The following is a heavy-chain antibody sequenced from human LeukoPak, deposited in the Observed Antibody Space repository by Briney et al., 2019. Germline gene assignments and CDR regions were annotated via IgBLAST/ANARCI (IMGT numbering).Heavy chain of an antibody. D-gene: IGHD3-10*01. Sequence: SETLSLARTVSGGSISSYYWSWIRQPPGKGLEWIGYIYYSGSTNYNPSLKSRVSISLDTSKNQFSLKLSSVTAADTAVYYCARDGGASRMDVWGQETTVTVSS. V-gene: IGHV4-59*01. CDR3: ARDGGASRMDV. CDR2: IYYSGST. CDR1: GGSISSYY. J-gene: IGHJ6*02.